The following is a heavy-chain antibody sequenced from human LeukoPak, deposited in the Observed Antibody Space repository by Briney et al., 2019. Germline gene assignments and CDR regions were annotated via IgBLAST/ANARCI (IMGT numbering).Heavy chain of an antibody. CDR3: AKEASVTYREDFDS. J-gene: IGHJ4*02. V-gene: IGHV3-30*18. D-gene: IGHD3-16*01. CDR1: GFRFSNYG. Sequence: GGSLRLSCAASGFRFSNYGMHWVRQARGKGLDWVAVVSSDGGTTYYADSVKGRFTISRDNSKNTLSLQMYSLRAEDTAVYYRAKEASVTYREDFDSWGQGTLVTVSS. CDR2: VSSDGGTT.